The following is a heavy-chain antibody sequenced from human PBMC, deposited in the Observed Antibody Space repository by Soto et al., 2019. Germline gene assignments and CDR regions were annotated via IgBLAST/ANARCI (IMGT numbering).Heavy chain of an antibody. D-gene: IGHD5-12*01. Sequence: SVKVSCKASGGTFSSYAISWVRQAPGQGLEWMGGIIPIFGTANYAQKFQGRVTITADESTSTAYMELSSLRSEDTAVYYCARDTVEMATIHDYYYYYGMDVWGQGTTVTVSS. V-gene: IGHV1-69*13. CDR1: GGTFSSYA. CDR2: IIPIFGTA. CDR3: ARDTVEMATIHDYYYYYGMDV. J-gene: IGHJ6*02.